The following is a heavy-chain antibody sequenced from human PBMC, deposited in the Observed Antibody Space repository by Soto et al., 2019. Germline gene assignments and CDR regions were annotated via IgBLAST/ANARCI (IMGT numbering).Heavy chain of an antibody. J-gene: IGHJ4*02. D-gene: IGHD3-22*01. CDR1: GFMFNNYA. Sequence: GGSLRLSCAASGFMFNNYAMSWVRQAPGKGLEWVSTVSVSGGTTYYADSLKGRFTISRDNSKKTVYLQMNRLRADDTAIYYCAKGLYYYDSSGYRLFDYWGQGTRVTVSS. CDR3: AKGLYYYDSSGYRLFDY. CDR2: VSVSGGTT. V-gene: IGHV3-23*01.